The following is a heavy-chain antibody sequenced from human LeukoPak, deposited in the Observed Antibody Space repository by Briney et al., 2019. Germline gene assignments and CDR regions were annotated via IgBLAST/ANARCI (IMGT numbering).Heavy chain of an antibody. CDR3: ARVGLVVRGVRGIWFDP. J-gene: IGHJ5*02. Sequence: PSETLSLTCTVSGGSISSGDYYWSWIRQPPGKGLEWIGYIYYSGSTYYNPSLKSRVTISVDTSKNQFSLKLSSVTAADTAVHYCARVGLVVRGVRGIWFDPWGQGTLVTVSS. D-gene: IGHD3-10*01. V-gene: IGHV4-30-4*01. CDR1: GGSISSGDYY. CDR2: IYYSGST.